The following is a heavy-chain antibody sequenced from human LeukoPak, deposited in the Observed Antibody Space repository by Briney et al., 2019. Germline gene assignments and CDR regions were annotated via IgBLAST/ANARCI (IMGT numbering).Heavy chain of an antibody. CDR2: IRAYNGNT. Sequence: ASVKVSCKASGYTFTGYYMHWVRQAPGQGLEWMGWIRAYNGNTNYAKKHHGRVTMTTDTSTSTAYMEQRSLRSDDTAVYYCARLAVAGKTFDYWGQGTLVTVSS. D-gene: IGHD6-19*01. V-gene: IGHV1-18*01. J-gene: IGHJ4*02. CDR1: GYTFTGYY. CDR3: ARLAVAGKTFDY.